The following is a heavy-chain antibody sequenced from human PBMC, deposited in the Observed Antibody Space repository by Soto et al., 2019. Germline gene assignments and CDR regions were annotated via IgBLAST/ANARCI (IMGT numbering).Heavy chain of an antibody. J-gene: IGHJ4*02. CDR1: GFTFSSYW. CDR3: ARYITMVRGVIITGGLFDY. D-gene: IGHD3-10*01. Sequence: EVQLVESGGGLVQPGGSRRLSCAASGFTFSSYWMSWVGQAPGKGLEWVSNIKQDGSEKYYVDSVKGRFTISRDNAKNSLYLQMNSLRAEDTAVYYCARYITMVRGVIITGGLFDYWGQGTLVTVSS. V-gene: IGHV3-7*03. CDR2: IKQDGSEK.